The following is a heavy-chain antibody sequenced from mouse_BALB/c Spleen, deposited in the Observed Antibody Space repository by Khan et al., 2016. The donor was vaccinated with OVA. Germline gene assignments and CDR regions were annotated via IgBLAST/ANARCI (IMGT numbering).Heavy chain of an antibody. D-gene: IGHD1-1*01. V-gene: IGHV1-69*02. J-gene: IGHJ4*01. Sequence: QVQLQQSGAELVRPGASVKLSCKASGYTFTNYWINWVKQRPGQGLEWIGNIYPSDNYTNYNQKFKDKATLTVDKSSSTAYIQLSSPTSEDSAVYYCTREGTTGDAMDYWGQGTSVTVSS. CDR2: IYPSDNYT. CDR1: GYTFTNYW. CDR3: TREGTTGDAMDY.